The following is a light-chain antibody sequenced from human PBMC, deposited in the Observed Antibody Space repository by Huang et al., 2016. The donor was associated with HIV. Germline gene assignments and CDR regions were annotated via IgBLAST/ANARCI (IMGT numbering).Light chain of an antibody. CDR1: QTISST. Sequence: EIVMRQSPATLSASPGERATLSCRSSQTISSTLAWYQQKPCQAPRLLIYVASTRGTSIPARFSGSGSGTEFTLTISSLQSEDVAVYYCQQYYNWPLYTFGQGTKLEIK. V-gene: IGKV3-15*01. CDR2: VAS. CDR3: QQYYNWPLYT. J-gene: IGKJ2*01.